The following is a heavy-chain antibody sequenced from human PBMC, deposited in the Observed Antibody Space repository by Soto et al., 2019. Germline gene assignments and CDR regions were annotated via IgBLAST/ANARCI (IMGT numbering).Heavy chain of an antibody. Sequence: EVQLVESGGGLVQPGGSLRVSCAASGFTFSRFWMHWVRQAPGMGLVWVSRVNSDGSSTDYADSVKGRFTISRDNAKNTLYLQMNSLRAEDTAVYYCARAGGSCSGGICTHRYFYGMDVWGQGTTVTVSS. J-gene: IGHJ6*02. CDR1: GFTFSRFW. CDR2: VNSDGSST. CDR3: ARAGGSCSGGICTHRYFYGMDV. D-gene: IGHD2-15*01. V-gene: IGHV3-74*01.